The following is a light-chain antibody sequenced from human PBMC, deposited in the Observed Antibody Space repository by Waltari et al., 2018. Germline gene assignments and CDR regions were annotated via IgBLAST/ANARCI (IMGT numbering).Light chain of an antibody. Sequence: DIVMTQSPDSLAVSLGERATINCKSSQSVVYNSNNKNYLAWYQQKPGQPPKLLCYWASTRQSGVPDRFSGGCSGTGFTLAISSLQAEDVAVYYCQQYYSSPRTFGQGTKVEIK. CDR1: QSVVYNSNNKNY. CDR2: WAS. J-gene: IGKJ1*01. V-gene: IGKV4-1*01. CDR3: QQYYSSPRT.